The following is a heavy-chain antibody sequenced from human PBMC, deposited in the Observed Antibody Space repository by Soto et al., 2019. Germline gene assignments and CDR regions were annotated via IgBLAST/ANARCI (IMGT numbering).Heavy chain of an antibody. CDR1: GGSISSSSYY. CDR3: VRHDRSDQLETFDY. CDR2: IYYSGST. Sequence: QLQLQESGPGLVKPSETLSLTCTVSGGSISSSSYYWGWIRQPPGKGLEWTGSIYYSGSTYYNPSLKSRVTISVDTSKNQFSLKLSSVTAADTAVYYCVRHDRSDQLETFDYWGQGTLVTVSS. V-gene: IGHV4-39*01. J-gene: IGHJ4*02. D-gene: IGHD2-2*01.